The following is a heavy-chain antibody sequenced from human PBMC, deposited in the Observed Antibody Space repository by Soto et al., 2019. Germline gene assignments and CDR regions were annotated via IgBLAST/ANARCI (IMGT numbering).Heavy chain of an antibody. V-gene: IGHV3-23*01. D-gene: IGHD4-4*01. Sequence: GGSLRLSCGVSGFTVTSNGVSWVRQAPGKGLEWVSAISPNGQGIWYADSVKGRFTISTDISRNTVFLQMDSLRAEDTAVYYCAKDRQYPRDYFDYWGQGTLVTVSS. CDR1: GFTVTSNG. J-gene: IGHJ4*02. CDR2: ISPNGQGI. CDR3: AKDRQYPRDYFDY.